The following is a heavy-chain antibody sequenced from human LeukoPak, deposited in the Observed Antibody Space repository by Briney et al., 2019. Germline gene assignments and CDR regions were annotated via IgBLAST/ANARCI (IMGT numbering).Heavy chain of an antibody. CDR2: INPSGGST. D-gene: IGHD2/OR15-2a*01. CDR3: ARAGVITAADY. V-gene: IGHV1-46*01. J-gene: IGHJ4*02. Sequence: ASVKVSCKASGYTFTSYYMYWVRQPPGQGLEWMAIINPSGGSTSYAQKFQGRVTMTRDTSTSTVYMDLSSLRSEDTAVYYCARAGVITAADYWGQGTLVTVSS. CDR1: GYTFTSYY.